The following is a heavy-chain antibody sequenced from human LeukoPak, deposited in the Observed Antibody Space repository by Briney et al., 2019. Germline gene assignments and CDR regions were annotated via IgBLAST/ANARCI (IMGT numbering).Heavy chain of an antibody. CDR2: INHSGST. CDR3: ARLKGRYYGSGSYYDY. J-gene: IGHJ4*02. D-gene: IGHD3-10*01. CDR1: GGSFSGYY. Sequence: SETLSLTCAVYGGSFSGYYWSWIRQPPGKGLEWIGEINHSGSTNYNPSLKSRVTISVDTSKNQFSLKLSSVTAADTAVYYCARLKGRYYGSGSYYDYWGQGTLVTVS. V-gene: IGHV4-34*01.